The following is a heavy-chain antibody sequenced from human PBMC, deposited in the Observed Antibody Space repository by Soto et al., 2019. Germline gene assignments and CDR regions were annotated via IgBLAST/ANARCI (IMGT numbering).Heavy chain of an antibody. CDR1: GGSISSYY. J-gene: IGHJ5*02. V-gene: IGHV4-59*01. Sequence: SETLSLTCTVSGGSISSYYWSWIRQPPGKGLEWIGYIYYSGSTNHNPSLKSRVTISVDTSKNQFSLKLNSVTAADTAVYYCARDQEGGPKSVSWSGYYTSPVGWFDPWGQGTLVTVSS. D-gene: IGHD3-3*01. CDR2: IYYSGST. CDR3: ARDQEGGPKSVSWSGYYTSPVGWFDP.